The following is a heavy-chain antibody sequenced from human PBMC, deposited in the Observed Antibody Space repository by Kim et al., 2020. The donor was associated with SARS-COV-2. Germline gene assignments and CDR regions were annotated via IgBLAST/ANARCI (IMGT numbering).Heavy chain of an antibody. J-gene: IGHJ3*02. Sequence: KCRVTISVATSKNQFSLKLSSVTAADTAVYYCARSGNCSSTSCYTGAFDIWGQGTMVTVSS. CDR3: ARSGNCSSTSCYTGAFDI. V-gene: IGHV4-31*02. D-gene: IGHD2-2*02.